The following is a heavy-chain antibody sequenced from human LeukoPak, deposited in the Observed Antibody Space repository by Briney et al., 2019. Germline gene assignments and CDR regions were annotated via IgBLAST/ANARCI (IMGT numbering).Heavy chain of an antibody. Sequence: PGGSLILSCAASGFTVSSNYMSWVRQAPGKGLEWVSVIYSGGSTYYADSVKGRFTISRDNSKNTLYLQMNSLRAEDTAVYYCASVSGGSNIWFGELLDYSLGYYGMDVWGQGTTVTVSS. CDR2: IYSGGST. J-gene: IGHJ6*02. D-gene: IGHD3-10*01. V-gene: IGHV3-66*01. CDR3: ASVSGGSNIWFGELLDYSLGYYGMDV. CDR1: GFTVSSNY.